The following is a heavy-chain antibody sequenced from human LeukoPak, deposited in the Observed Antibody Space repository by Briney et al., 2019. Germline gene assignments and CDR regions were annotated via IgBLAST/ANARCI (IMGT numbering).Heavy chain of an antibody. Sequence: SETLSLTCTVSGGSISSGGYYWSWIRQPAGKGLEWIGRIYARGSTNYNPSLKSRVTISVDASKNQFSLRLTSVTAADTAVYYCARSPTKRVPEDYWGQGTLVTVSS. CDR3: ARSPTKRVPEDY. CDR2: IYARGST. J-gene: IGHJ4*02. CDR1: GGSISSGGYY. V-gene: IGHV4-61*02. D-gene: IGHD2-2*01.